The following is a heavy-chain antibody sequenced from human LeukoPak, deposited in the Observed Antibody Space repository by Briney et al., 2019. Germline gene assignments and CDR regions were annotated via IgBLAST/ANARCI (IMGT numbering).Heavy chain of an antibody. CDR2: IYSSGST. J-gene: IGHJ4*02. CDR3: ARAPTGEAYVDS. V-gene: IGHV3-53*04. Sequence: GGSLRLSCAASGFTVSSDYMSWVRQAPGKGLEWVSVIYSSGSTFYADSVKGRFTLSRHNSENTLSLQMNSLRTEDTAVYYCARAPTGEAYVDSWGQGTLVTVSS. D-gene: IGHD3-16*01. CDR1: GFTVSSDY.